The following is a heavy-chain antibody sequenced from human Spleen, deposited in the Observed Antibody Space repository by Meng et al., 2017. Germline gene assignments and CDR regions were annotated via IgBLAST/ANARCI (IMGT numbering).Heavy chain of an antibody. D-gene: IGHD6-13*01. J-gene: IGHJ4*01. CDR2: IYPKRGDS. CDR3: ARDEDISAAGKLFGDY. Sequence: ASVKVSCKASGYTFTSYGISWVRQAPGQGLEWVGRIYPKRGDSNHAQTFLGRVTMTWDTSISTAYMELSGLRSDDTAMYYCARDEDISAAGKLFGDYWGHGTLVTVSS. CDR1: GYTFTSYG. V-gene: IGHV1-2*06.